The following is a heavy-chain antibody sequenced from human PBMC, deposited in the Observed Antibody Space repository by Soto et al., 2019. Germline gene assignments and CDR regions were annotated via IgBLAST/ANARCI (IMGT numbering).Heavy chain of an antibody. Sequence: QVQLVESGGGVVQPGRSRRLSCAASGFTFNTYPMHRVRQAPGKGLEWVALISHDGSKKYYADSVKGRFTISRDNSENTLYLQLNNLRAEDTAVYYCARWTYYYDSGGYRWGQGTLVTVSS. D-gene: IGHD3-22*01. CDR3: ARWTYYYDSGGYR. J-gene: IGHJ4*02. CDR2: ISHDGSKK. CDR1: GFTFNTYP. V-gene: IGHV3-30-3*01.